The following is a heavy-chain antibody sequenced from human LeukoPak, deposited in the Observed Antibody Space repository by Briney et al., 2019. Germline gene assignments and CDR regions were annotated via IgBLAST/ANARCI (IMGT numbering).Heavy chain of an antibody. J-gene: IGHJ6*03. Sequence: SETLSLTCAVYGGSFSGYYWSWIRQPPGKGLEWIGGINHSGSTNYNPSLKSRVTISVDTSKNQFSLKLSSVTAADTAVYYCARGSPLSYDFWSGYYLSNYYYYMDVWGKGTTVTVSS. D-gene: IGHD3-3*01. CDR2: INHSGST. V-gene: IGHV4-34*01. CDR3: ARGSPLSYDFWSGYYLSNYYYYMDV. CDR1: GGSFSGYY.